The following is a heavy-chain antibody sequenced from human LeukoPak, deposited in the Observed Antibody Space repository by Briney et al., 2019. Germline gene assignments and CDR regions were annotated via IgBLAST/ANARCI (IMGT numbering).Heavy chain of an antibody. V-gene: IGHV4-59*08. D-gene: IGHD2-15*01. CDR2: IYYSGST. CDR1: GGSISSYY. Sequence: SETLSLTCTVSGGSISSYYWSWIRQPPGKGLEWIGYIYYSGSTNYNPSLKSRVTISVDTSKNQFSLKLSSVTAADTAVYYCARHAEGCSGGSCYSGLFGMDVWGRGTTVTVSS. J-gene: IGHJ6*02. CDR3: ARHAEGCSGGSCYSGLFGMDV.